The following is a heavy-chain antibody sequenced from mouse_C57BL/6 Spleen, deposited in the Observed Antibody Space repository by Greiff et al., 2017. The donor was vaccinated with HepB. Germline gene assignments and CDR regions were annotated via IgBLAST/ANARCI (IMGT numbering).Heavy chain of an antibody. CDR1: GYAFSSYW. CDR2: IYPGDGDT. CDR3: ARGSSPYYFDY. V-gene: IGHV1-80*01. Sequence: VQLQQSGAELVKPGASVKISCKASGYAFSSYWMNWVKQRPGKGLEWIGQIYPGDGDTNYNGKFKGKATLTADKSSSTAYMQLSSLTSEDSAVYFCARGSSPYYFDYWGQGTTLTVSS. J-gene: IGHJ2*01. D-gene: IGHD1-1*01.